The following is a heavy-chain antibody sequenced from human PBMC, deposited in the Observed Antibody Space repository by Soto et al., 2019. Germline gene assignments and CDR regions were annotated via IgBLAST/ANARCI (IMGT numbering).Heavy chain of an antibody. CDR1: GFSLTTSGVG. J-gene: IGHJ4*02. D-gene: IGHD3-3*01. CDR2: TYWDDDK. CDR3: AHRVLRTVFGLVTTTAIYFDF. V-gene: IGHV2-5*02. Sequence: QITLNESGPTQVKPRQTLTLTCTFSGFSLTTSGVGVGWIRQSPGKAPEWLALTYWDDDKRYSPSLKSRLTMTKDTSKNQVVLTMADLDPADTATYYCAHRVLRTVFGLVTTTAIYFDFWGQGTPVAVSS.